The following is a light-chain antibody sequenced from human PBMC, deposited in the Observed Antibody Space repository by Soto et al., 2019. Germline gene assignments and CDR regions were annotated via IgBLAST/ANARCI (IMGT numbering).Light chain of an antibody. J-gene: IGLJ2*01. CDR2: DFT. V-gene: IGLV2-11*01. CDR1: SSDVGGHSY. Sequence: QSALTQPRSVSGSPGQSVAISCTGTSSDVGGHSYVSWYQHNPGKAPKLMIYDFTKRPSGVPDRLSGSKSGNTASLTISGLQAEDEGDYYCCSYAGSYVVFGGGTQLTVL. CDR3: CSYAGSYVV.